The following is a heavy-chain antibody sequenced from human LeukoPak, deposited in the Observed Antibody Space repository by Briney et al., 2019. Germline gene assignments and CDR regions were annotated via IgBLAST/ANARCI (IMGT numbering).Heavy chain of an antibody. CDR2: ISSSSSYI. J-gene: IGHJ4*02. CDR1: GFTFSSYS. V-gene: IGHV3-21*01. D-gene: IGHD4-17*01. CDR3: ARDRFNDYGDYHKDY. Sequence: GGSLRLSCAASGFTFSSYSMNWVRQAPGKGLEWVSSISSSSSYIYYADSVKGRFTISRDNSKNSLYLQMNSLRAEDMAMYYCARDRFNDYGDYHKDYSGQGTPVTVSS.